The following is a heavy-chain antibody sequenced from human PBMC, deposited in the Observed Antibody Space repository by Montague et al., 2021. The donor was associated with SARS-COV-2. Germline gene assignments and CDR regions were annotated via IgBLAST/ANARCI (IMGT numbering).Heavy chain of an antibody. Sequence: SETLSLTCAVHGGSFSDYYWSWIRQPPGKGLEWIGEINHRGTSNYNPSLKSRVSISVDTSKNQLSLYLGSVTAADTAVYYCARGRQHFNMIVVVMTGGEYYFDYWAQGTLVTVSS. V-gene: IGHV4-34*01. CDR2: INHRGTS. CDR3: ARGRQHFNMIVVVMTGGEYYFDY. D-gene: IGHD3-22*01. J-gene: IGHJ4*02. CDR1: GGSFSDYY.